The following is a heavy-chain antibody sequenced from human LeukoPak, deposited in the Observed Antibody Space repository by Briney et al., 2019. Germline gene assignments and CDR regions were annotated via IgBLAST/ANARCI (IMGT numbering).Heavy chain of an antibody. CDR2: IIPIFGTA. CDR1: GGTFSSYA. V-gene: IGHV1-69*05. D-gene: IGHD6-6*01. J-gene: IGHJ1*01. CDR3: ARSSSSPLDAEYFLH. Sequence: SVKVSCKASGGTFSSYAISWVRQAPGQGLEWMGGIIPIFGTANYAQKFQGRVTITTDESTSTAYMELSSLRSEDTAVYYCARSSSSPLDAEYFLHWGQGTLVTVSS.